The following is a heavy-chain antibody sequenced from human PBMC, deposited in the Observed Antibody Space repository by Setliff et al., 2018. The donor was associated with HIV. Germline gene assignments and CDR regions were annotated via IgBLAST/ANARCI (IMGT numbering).Heavy chain of an antibody. D-gene: IGHD3-22*01. J-gene: IGHJ5*01. CDR2: IYYSGNT. CDR3: ARAGNDYYDSNGYYYVVDWFDS. CDR1: GVSINSVLYS. Sequence: SETLSLTCTVSGVSINSVLYSWTWIRQLPGKGLEWIGYIYYSGNTYYNPSLKSRVTISVDMSKNQFSLKLSSVTAADTAVYYCARAGNDYYDSNGYYYVVDWFDSWGQGTLVTVSS. V-gene: IGHV4-31*03.